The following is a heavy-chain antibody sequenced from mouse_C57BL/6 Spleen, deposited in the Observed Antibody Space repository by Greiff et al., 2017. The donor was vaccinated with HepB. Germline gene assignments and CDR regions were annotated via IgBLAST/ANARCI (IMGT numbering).Heavy chain of an antibody. D-gene: IGHD2-4*01. CDR1: GYTFTSYW. CDR2: IHPSDSDT. J-gene: IGHJ3*01. V-gene: IGHV1-74*01. CDR3: AIYYEGAWFAY. Sequence: QVQLQQPGAELVKPGASVKVSCKASGYTFTSYWMHWVKQRPGQGLEWIGRIHPSDSDTNYNQKFKGKATLTVDKSSRTAYMQLSSLTSEDSAVYYCAIYYEGAWFAYWGQGTLVTVSA.